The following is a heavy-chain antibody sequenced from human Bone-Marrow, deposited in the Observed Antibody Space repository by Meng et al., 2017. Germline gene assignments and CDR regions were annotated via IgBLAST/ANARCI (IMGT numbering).Heavy chain of an antibody. V-gene: IGHV4-61*01. CDR2: IYYSRST. CDR1: GGPVSTGSYS. D-gene: IGHD5-18*01. J-gene: IGHJ6*02. Sequence: SETLSLTCTVSGGPVSTGSYSWSSIRQPPGKGLEWIGYIYYSRSTNYNPSLKSRVTISVDTSKNQFSLKLSSVTAADTAVYYCAQGGYSYGRNYYYYYGMDVWGQGTTVTVSS. CDR3: AQGGYSYGRNYYYYYGMDV.